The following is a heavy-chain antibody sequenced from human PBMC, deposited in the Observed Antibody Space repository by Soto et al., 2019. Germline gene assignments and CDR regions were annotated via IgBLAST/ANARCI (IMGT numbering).Heavy chain of an antibody. J-gene: IGHJ4*02. CDR2: ISSSSAYV. CDR1: GFTFGSFS. D-gene: IGHD3-10*01. V-gene: IGHV3-21*01. Sequence: LXLSCAATGFTFGSFSMSWVRQAPGKGLEWVSSISSSSAYVYYADSVKGRFTISRDNTKNSLYLQMNSLRVEDTALYYCARTLSGSFYWGQGTLVTVSS. CDR3: ARTLSGSFY.